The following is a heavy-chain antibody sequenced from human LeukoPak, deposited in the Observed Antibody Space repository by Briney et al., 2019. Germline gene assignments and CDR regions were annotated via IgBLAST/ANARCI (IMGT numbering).Heavy chain of an antibody. CDR2: ISAYNGNT. D-gene: IGHD3-10*01. Sequence: ASVKVSCKASGYTFTSYGISWVRQAPGQGLEWMGWISAYNGNTNYAQKLQGRVTMTTDTSTSTAYMELRSLRSDDTAVYYCARGEMYYYGSGSYYYYYGMDVWGQETTVTVSS. CDR1: GYTFTSYG. J-gene: IGHJ6*02. CDR3: ARGEMYYYGSGSYYYYYGMDV. V-gene: IGHV1-18*01.